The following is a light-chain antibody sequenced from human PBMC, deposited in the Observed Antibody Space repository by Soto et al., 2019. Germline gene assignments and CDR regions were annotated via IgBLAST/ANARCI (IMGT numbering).Light chain of an antibody. Sequence: QSVLTQPPSVSGAPGQRVTFSCTGSSSNIGAGYDVHWYQQLPGTAPKLLIYGNSHRPSGVPDRFSGSKSGTSASLAITWLQAEDEADYYCQSYDSSLSGSVFGGGTKVTVL. CDR2: GNS. V-gene: IGLV1-40*01. CDR3: QSYDSSLSGSV. CDR1: SSNIGAGYD. J-gene: IGLJ3*02.